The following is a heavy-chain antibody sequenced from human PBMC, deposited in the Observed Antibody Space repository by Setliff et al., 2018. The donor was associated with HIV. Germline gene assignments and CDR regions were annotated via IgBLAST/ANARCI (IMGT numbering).Heavy chain of an antibody. J-gene: IGHJ4*02. CDR3: ATVSYYHDRGAYLGVFDN. D-gene: IGHD3-16*01. Sequence: ASVKVSCKVYGYTLSELSIHWVRQAPGKGLEWMGYFDPQDGETVYAQKFQGRVTLTEDTSTGTAYMELSGLRSEDTAVYFCATVSYYHDRGAYLGVFDNWGPGTLVTVSS. CDR1: GYTLSELS. CDR2: FDPQDGET. V-gene: IGHV1-24*01.